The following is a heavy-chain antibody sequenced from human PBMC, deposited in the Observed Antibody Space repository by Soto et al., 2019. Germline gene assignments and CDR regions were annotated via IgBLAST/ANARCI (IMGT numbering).Heavy chain of an antibody. D-gene: IGHD2-8*01. V-gene: IGHV3-66*01. Sequence: HPGGSLRLSCAASGFTVSNKYMSWVRQAPGKGLEWVSLIRSGGTTYYADSVKGRFTISRDNAENTLHLQMNSLRDEDTAVYYCARDAWEGYCTNGVCYTGPHWGQGTLVTVSS. CDR1: GFTVSNKY. CDR2: IRSGGTT. J-gene: IGHJ4*02. CDR3: ARDAWEGYCTNGVCYTGPH.